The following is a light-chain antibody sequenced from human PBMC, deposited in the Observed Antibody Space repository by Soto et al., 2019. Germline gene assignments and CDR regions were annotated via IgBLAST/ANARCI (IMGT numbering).Light chain of an antibody. J-gene: IGKJ1*01. Sequence: EIVLTQSRATLCLSPGERATLSCRASQSVSSYLAWYQQKPGQAPRLLIYDASNRATGIPARFSGSGSGTDFTLTISSLEPEDFAVYYCQQRSNWPPWTFGQGTKVDIK. CDR2: DAS. CDR1: QSVSSY. V-gene: IGKV3-11*01. CDR3: QQRSNWPPWT.